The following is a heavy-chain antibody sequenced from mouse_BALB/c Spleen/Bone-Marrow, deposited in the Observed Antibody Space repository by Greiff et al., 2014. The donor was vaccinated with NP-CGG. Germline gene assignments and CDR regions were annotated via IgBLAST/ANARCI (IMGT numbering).Heavy chain of an antibody. CDR1: GYSFTGYN. CDR3: AISIEYRPLDY. CDR2: IDPSYGGI. D-gene: IGHD2-14*01. Sequence: EVQVVESGPELEKPGASVKISCKASGYSFTGYNMNWVKQNNGKSLEWIGNIDPSYGGISYNQKFKGKATLTVDKSSNTAYMQLKNLTSEDSAVYYCAISIEYRPLDYWGQGTLVTVSA. J-gene: IGHJ3*01. V-gene: IGHV1-39*01.